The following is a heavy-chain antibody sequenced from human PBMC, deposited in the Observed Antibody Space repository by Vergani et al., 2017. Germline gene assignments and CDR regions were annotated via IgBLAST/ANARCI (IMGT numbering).Heavy chain of an antibody. CDR2: IYSGGST. J-gene: IGHJ4*02. Sequence: EVQLVESGGGLIQPGGSLRLSCAASGFTVSSNYMSWVRQAPGKGVEWVSVIYSGGSTYYADSVKGRFTISRDNSKNTLYLQMNSLRAEDTAVYYCARDDSSGYHQFDYWGQGTLVTVSS. V-gene: IGHV3-53*01. CDR3: ARDDSSGYHQFDY. D-gene: IGHD3-22*01. CDR1: GFTVSSNY.